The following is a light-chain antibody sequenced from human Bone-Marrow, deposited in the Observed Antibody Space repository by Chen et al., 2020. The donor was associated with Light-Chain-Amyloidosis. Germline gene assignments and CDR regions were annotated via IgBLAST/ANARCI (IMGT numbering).Light chain of an antibody. CDR2: RDT. J-gene: IGLJ2*01. CDR3: QSADSSGTYEVI. Sequence: SYELAQPPSVSVSPGQTASITCSGDDLPTKYAYWYQQKPGQAPVLVIHRDTERPSGISERFSVSSSGTKATLTISVVQAEDEADYHCQSADSSGTYEVIFGGGTKLTVL. CDR1: DLPTKY. V-gene: IGLV3-25*03.